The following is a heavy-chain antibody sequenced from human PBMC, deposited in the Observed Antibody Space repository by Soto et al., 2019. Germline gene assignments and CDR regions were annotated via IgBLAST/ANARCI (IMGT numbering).Heavy chain of an antibody. CDR3: ARRIAARPFDY. CDR1: GGSISSSSYY. Sequence: QLQLQESGPGLVKPSETLSLTCTVSGGSISSSSYYWGWIRQPPGKGLEWIGSIYYSGSTYYNPSLRSRVTISVDTSKNQFSLKLSSVTAADTAVYYWARRIAARPFDYWGRGTLVTVSS. V-gene: IGHV4-39*01. D-gene: IGHD6-6*01. CDR2: IYYSGST. J-gene: IGHJ4*02.